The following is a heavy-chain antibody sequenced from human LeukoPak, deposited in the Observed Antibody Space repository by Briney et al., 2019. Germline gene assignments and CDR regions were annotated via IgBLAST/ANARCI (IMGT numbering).Heavy chain of an antibody. CDR3: ARDSSITTPRGGFDI. J-gene: IGHJ3*02. CDR2: INPNSGGT. Sequence: GASVKVSCKASGYMFIVYYIHWVRQAPGQGLEWMGWINPNSGGTNYAQKFRGRVTMTRAPSINTAYMEVISLASDDTAVYYCARDSSITTPRGGFDIWGQGTKVTVSS. V-gene: IGHV1-2*02. CDR1: GYMFIVYY. D-gene: IGHD3-22*01.